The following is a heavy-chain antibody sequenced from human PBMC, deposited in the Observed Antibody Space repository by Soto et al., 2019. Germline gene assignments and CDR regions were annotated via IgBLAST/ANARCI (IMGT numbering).Heavy chain of an antibody. CDR1: KFFISNYW. Sequence: EVQLEESGGGLVQPGGSLSLYCTASKFFISNYWMSWVRQAPGTGLEWVANIKQDGSEKHYVDSVKGRFTISRDNAKNSVYLQVNSLRADDTAVYYCTSARSSVEPGGFVEYGGQGTLVTVSS. V-gene: IGHV3-7*03. J-gene: IGHJ4*02. CDR2: IKQDGSEK. CDR3: TSARSSVEPGGFVEY. D-gene: IGHD2-15*01.